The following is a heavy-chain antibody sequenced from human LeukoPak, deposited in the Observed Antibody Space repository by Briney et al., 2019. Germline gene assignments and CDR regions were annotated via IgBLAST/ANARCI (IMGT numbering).Heavy chain of an antibody. D-gene: IGHD3-22*01. V-gene: IGHV3-74*01. CDR1: GFTFSSYW. CDR3: ASGRLDYYDTSGPYY. J-gene: IGHJ4*02. CDR2: INSDGTST. Sequence: PGGSLRLSCAASGFTFSSYWMRWVRQAPGKGLVWVSRINSDGTSTSYADSVKGRFTISRDNAKNTLYLQMNSLRAEDTAVYYCASGRLDYYDTSGPYYWGQGALVTVSS.